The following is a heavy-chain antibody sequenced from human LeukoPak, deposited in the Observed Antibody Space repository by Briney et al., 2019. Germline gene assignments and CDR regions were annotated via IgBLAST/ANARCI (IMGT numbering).Heavy chain of an antibody. CDR1: GGTFSSYA. V-gene: IGHV1-69*05. CDR2: IIPIFGTA. Sequence: SVKVSCKASGGTFSSYAISWVRQAPGQGLKWMGGIIPIFGTANYAQKFQGRVTITTDESTSTAYMELSSLRSEDTAVYYCARCNVDIVATAKNSYYMDVWGKETTVTVSS. J-gene: IGHJ6*03. D-gene: IGHD5-12*01. CDR3: ARCNVDIVATAKNSYYMDV.